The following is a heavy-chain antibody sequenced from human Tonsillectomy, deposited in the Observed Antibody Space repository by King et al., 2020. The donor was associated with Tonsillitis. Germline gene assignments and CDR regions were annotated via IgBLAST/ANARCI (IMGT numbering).Heavy chain of an antibody. CDR1: GGSISSSSYY. CDR3: ARHRGSERDFDY. V-gene: IGHV4-39*01. Sequence: VQLQESGPGLVKPSETLSLTCTVSGGSISSSSYYWGWGWIRQPPGKGLEWIGTIYYSGPTYYNPSLKSRVIIFVDTSKNQFSLKLSSVTATDTAVYYCARHRGSERDFDYWGQGTLVTVSS. J-gene: IGHJ4*02. CDR2: IYYSGPT. D-gene: IGHD1-1*01.